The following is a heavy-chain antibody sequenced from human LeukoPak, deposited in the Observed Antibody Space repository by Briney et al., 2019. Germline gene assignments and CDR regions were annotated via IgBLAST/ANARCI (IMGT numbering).Heavy chain of an antibody. J-gene: IGHJ4*02. V-gene: IGHV4-59*08. Sequence: SETLSLTCTVSGGSISSYYWSWIRQPPGKGLEWIGYIYYSGSTNYNPSLKSRVTISVDTSKNQFSLRLSSVTAADTAVYYCARRPRRHFDYWGQGTLVTVSS. CDR1: GGSISSYY. CDR3: ARRPRRHFDY. CDR2: IYYSGST.